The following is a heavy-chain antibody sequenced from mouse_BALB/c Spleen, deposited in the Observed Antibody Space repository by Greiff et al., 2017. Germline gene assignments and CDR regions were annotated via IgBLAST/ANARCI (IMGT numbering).Heavy chain of an antibody. Sequence: EVKLMESGGGLVKPGGSLKLSCAASGFTFSSYAMSWVRQTPEKRLEWVASISSGGSTYYPDSVKGRFTISRDNARNILYLQMSSLRSEDTAMYYCARHGNAWFAYWGQGTLVTVSA. J-gene: IGHJ3*01. D-gene: IGHD2-1*01. CDR3: ARHGNAWFAY. CDR2: ISSGGST. CDR1: GFTFSSYA. V-gene: IGHV5-6-5*01.